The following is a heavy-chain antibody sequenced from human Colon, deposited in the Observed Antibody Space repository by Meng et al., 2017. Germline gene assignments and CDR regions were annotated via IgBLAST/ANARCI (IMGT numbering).Heavy chain of an antibody. V-gene: IGHV4-4*02. CDR3: ARHISILGQRGFDY. CDR2: FFHTGRT. CDR1: GCSISRNW. D-gene: IGHD3/OR15-3a*01. J-gene: IGHJ4*02. Sequence: SVPVRFKPSGTLSPPVAFSGCSISRNWWSWVRQPPGKGLEWIGEFFHTGRTNYDPSLKSRVTISVDKSNNQFSLKLTSVTAADTAVYYCARHISILGQRGFDYWGQGTLVTVSS.